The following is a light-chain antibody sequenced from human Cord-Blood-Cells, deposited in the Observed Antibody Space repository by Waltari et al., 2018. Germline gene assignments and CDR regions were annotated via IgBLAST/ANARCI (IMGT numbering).Light chain of an antibody. J-gene: IGKJ5*01. CDR1: QSIRSY. Sequence: DIQMTQSPSSLSASVGDRVTITCRASQSIRSYLNWYQQKPAKAPKLLIYAASRLQSGVPSRFSGSGSGTDFTLTISSLQPEDFATYYCQQSYSTSITFGQGTRLEIK. V-gene: IGKV1-39*01. CDR3: QQSYSTSIT. CDR2: AAS.